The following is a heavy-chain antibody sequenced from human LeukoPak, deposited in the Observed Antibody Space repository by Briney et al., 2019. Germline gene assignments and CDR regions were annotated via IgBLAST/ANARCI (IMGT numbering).Heavy chain of an antibody. Sequence: GGSLRLSCAASGFTVSSNYMSWVRQAPGKGLEWVSVIYSGGSTYYADSVKGRFTISRDNSKNTLYLQMNSLRAEDTAVYYCASETFFVAGGFDYWGQGTLVTVSS. CDR2: IYSGGST. V-gene: IGHV3-66*01. CDR1: GFTVSSNY. CDR3: ASETFFVAGGFDY. D-gene: IGHD6-19*01. J-gene: IGHJ4*02.